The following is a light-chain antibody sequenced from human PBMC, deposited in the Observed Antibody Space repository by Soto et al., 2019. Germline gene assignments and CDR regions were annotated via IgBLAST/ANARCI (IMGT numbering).Light chain of an antibody. V-gene: IGKV1-39*01. CDR1: RGVSTS. CDR3: QQSNTTPRT. J-gene: IGKJ2*01. Sequence: DIQMTQSPSSLSASVGDRVTITCRASRGVSTSLNWYQQQPGKAPKLLIYTASNLQSGVPSRFSGSGSGTDFTLTISSLQPEEFATYYCQQSNTTPRTFGQGTKVQIK. CDR2: TAS.